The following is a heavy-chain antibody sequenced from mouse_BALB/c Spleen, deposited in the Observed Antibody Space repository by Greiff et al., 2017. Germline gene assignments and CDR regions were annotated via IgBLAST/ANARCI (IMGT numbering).Heavy chain of an antibody. CDR2: INPSNGRT. V-gene: IGHV1S81*02. D-gene: IGHD1-2*01. CDR1: GYTFTSYW. Sequence: QVQLQQPGAELVKPGASVKLSCKASGYTFTSYWMHWVKQRPGQGLEWIGEINPSNGRTNYNEKFKSKATLTVDKSSSTAYMQLSSLTSEDSAVYYCARRLITTANYAMDYWGQGTSVTVSS. CDR3: ARRLITTANYAMDY. J-gene: IGHJ4*01.